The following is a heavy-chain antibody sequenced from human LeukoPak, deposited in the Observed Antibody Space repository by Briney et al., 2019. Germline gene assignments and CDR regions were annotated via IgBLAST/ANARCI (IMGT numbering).Heavy chain of an antibody. Sequence: PGGSLRLSCAASGFTFSSYWMSWVRQAPGKGLEWVANIKQDGSEKYYVNSVKGRFTISRDNAKNSLYLQMNSLRAEDTAIYYCARDGRPLHSNYADYFDYWGQGTLVTVSS. D-gene: IGHD4-11*01. J-gene: IGHJ4*02. CDR2: IKQDGSEK. CDR3: ARDGRPLHSNYADYFDY. V-gene: IGHV3-7*01. CDR1: GFTFSSYW.